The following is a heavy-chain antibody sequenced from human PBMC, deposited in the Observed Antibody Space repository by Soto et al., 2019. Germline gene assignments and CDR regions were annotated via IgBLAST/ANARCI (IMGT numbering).Heavy chain of an antibody. V-gene: IGHV3-23*01. CDR2: FSGPGGGT. Sequence: PGGSLRLSCAASGFTFSRYAMSWVRQAPGKGLEWVSTFSGPGGGTYYADSVKGRFTISRDNSKNTLYLQMNTLRAEDTALYYCVRDPQSSGWSYNWYDPWGQGTRVTVSS. CDR1: GFTFSRYA. J-gene: IGHJ5*02. CDR3: VRDPQSSGWSYNWYDP. D-gene: IGHD6-19*01.